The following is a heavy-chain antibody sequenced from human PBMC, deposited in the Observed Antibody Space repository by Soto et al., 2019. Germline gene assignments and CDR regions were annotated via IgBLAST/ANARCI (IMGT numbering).Heavy chain of an antibody. CDR3: ARVVATVTTSPDDYGMDV. CDR1: GYTFTSYG. D-gene: IGHD4-4*01. Sequence: ASVKVSCKASGYTFTSYGISWVRRAPGQGLEWMGWISAYNGNTNYAQKLQGRVTMTTDTSTSTAYMELRSLRSDDTAVYYCARVVATVTTSPDDYGMDVWGQGTTVTVSS. J-gene: IGHJ6*02. CDR2: ISAYNGNT. V-gene: IGHV1-18*04.